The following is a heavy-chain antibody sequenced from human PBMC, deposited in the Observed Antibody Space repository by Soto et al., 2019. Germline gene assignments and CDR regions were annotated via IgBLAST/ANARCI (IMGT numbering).Heavy chain of an antibody. D-gene: IGHD6-19*01. V-gene: IGHV4-59*01. J-gene: IGHJ5*02. CDR1: GGSISSYY. Sequence: SETLSLTCTVSGGSISSYYWSWIRQPPGKGLEWIGYIYYSGSTNYNPSLKSRVTISVDTSKNQFSLKLSSVTAADTAVYYCARDGSQQGRIAVAGMRFDPWGQVTLVTVS. CDR3: ARDGSQQGRIAVAGMRFDP. CDR2: IYYSGST.